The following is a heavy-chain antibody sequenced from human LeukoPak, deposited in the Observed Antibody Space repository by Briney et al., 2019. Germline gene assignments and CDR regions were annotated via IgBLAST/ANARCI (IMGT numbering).Heavy chain of an antibody. D-gene: IGHD2-2*01. CDR2: IIPIFGTA. V-gene: IGHV1-69*13. CDR3: ARVRTSPSLVRDWYFDY. Sequence: SVKVSCKASGGTFSSYAISWVRQAPGQGLEWMGGIIPIFGTANYAQKFQGRVTITADESTSTAYMELSSLRSEDTAVYYCARVRTSPSLVRDWYFDYWGQGTLVTVSS. CDR1: GGTFSSYA. J-gene: IGHJ4*02.